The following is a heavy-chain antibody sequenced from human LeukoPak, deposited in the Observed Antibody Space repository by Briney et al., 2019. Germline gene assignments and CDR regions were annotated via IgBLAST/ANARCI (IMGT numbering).Heavy chain of an antibody. CDR2: ISWNSAYI. V-gene: IGHV3-9*01. CDR3: AKDLHGHYYYYWMDV. CDR1: GFTFDDYA. Sequence: GRSLRLSCAASGFTFDDYAMHWVRQAPGKGLEWVSGISWNSAYIAYADSVRGRFTISRDNAKNSLNLQMNSLRAEDTALYYCAKDLHGHYYYYWMDVWGQGTTVTVSS. J-gene: IGHJ6*02.